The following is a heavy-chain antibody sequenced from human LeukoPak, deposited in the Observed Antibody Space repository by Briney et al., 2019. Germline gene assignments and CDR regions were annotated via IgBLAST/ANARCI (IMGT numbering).Heavy chain of an antibody. V-gene: IGHV3-53*01. J-gene: IGHJ4*02. CDR2: IFNGHQI. D-gene: IGHD3-10*01. CDR1: GVTINDFY. CDR3: GGITVVQGLRFDY. Sequence: PGGSLRLSCAVSGVTINDFYLSMSWVRQAPGKGLEWVSVIFNGHQIYYADSAKGRFTISRDSSTNTLYLQMHSLSVEDTAVYYCGGITVVQGLRFDYGGQGTLVTVSS.